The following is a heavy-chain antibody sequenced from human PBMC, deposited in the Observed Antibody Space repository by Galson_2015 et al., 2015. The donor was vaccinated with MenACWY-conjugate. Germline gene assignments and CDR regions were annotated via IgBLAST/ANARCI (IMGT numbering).Heavy chain of an antibody. CDR2: ISTSDSSM. CDR3: VRGGYCSGATCYPYNAFDI. V-gene: IGHV3-48*03. J-gene: IGHJ3*02. D-gene: IGHD2-15*01. Sequence: SLRLSCAASGFPFRSHEMNWVRQAPGKGLEWVSYISTSDSSMFYADSVKGRFTISRDTAKNLLYLQMNSLRAEDTAVYYCVRGGYCSGATCYPYNAFDIWGQGTLVTVSS. CDR1: GFPFRSHE.